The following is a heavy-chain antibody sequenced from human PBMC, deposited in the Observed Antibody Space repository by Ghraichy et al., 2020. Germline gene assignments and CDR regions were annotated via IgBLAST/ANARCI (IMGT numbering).Heavy chain of an antibody. CDR2: VYYSGST. CDR1: GDSVRRGGHY. J-gene: IGHJ2*01. D-gene: IGHD2-2*01. CDR3: ARWLEVVPDVLSFDL. V-gene: IGHV4-31*03. Sequence: SETLSLTCTVSGDSVRRGGHYWSWIRQQSGKGLEWIGNVYYSGSTHYNPSLRSRVTISLDTSKNQFSLILSSVTAADTAVYYCARWLEVVPDVLSFDLWGRGTLVTVSS.